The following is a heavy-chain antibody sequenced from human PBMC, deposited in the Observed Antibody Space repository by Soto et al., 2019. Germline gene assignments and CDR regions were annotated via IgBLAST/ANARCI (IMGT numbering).Heavy chain of an antibody. CDR1: GFTFSSYA. CDR3: AKDPTPAAMPAGQAYNWFDP. Sequence: EVQLLESGGGLVQPGGSLRLSCAASGFTFSSYAMSWVRQAPGKGLEWVSAISGSGGSTYYADSVKGRFTISRDNSKNTLYLQMNSLRAEDTAVYYCAKDPTPAAMPAGQAYNWFDPWGQGTLVTVSS. J-gene: IGHJ5*02. CDR2: ISGSGGST. V-gene: IGHV3-23*01. D-gene: IGHD2-2*01.